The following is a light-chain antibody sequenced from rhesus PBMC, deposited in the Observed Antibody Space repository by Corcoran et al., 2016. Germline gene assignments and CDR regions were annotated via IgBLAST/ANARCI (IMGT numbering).Light chain of an antibody. V-gene: IGLV3-36*02. CDR1: NLGGKN. J-gene: IGLJ1*01. Sequence: SYDVTQPHSVSVSPGQTANITCEGDNLGGKNVHWYQQKPAQAPVVVIYYDSDRPSGIPERFSGSNSGTTATLTISGVEAGDEADYYCQVWDSSSDHYIFGAGTRLTVL. CDR2: YDS. CDR3: QVWDSSSDHYI.